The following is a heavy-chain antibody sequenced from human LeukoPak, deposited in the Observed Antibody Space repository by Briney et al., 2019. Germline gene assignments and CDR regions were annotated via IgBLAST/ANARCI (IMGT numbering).Heavy chain of an antibody. V-gene: IGHV3-21*06. Sequence: GGSLRLSCAASGFTFSNHNMNWVRQAPGKGLEWVSVISTSSTYIYYADSVKGRFTISRDNAKNSLYLQMNSLRAEDTAVYYCARVSTAVSLAIDYWGQGTLVTVST. CDR2: ISTSSTYI. D-gene: IGHD6-13*01. J-gene: IGHJ4*02. CDR3: ARVSTAVSLAIDY. CDR1: GFTFSNHN.